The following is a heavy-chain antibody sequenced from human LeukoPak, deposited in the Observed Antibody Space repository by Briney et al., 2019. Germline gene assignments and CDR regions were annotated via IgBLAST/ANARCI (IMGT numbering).Heavy chain of an antibody. V-gene: IGHV4-61*01. CDR1: GGSVSSGSYY. Sequence: PSETLSLTCTVSGGSVSSGSYYWSWIRQPPGKGLEWIGYIYYSGSTNYNPSLKSRVTISVDTSKNQFSLKLSSVTAADTAVYYCAAEVGDYVDCWGQGTLVTVSS. CDR2: IYYSGST. CDR3: AAEVGDYVDC. D-gene: IGHD1-26*01. J-gene: IGHJ4*02.